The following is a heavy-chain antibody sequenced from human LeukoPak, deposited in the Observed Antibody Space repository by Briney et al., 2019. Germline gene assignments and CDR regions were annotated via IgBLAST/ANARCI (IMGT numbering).Heavy chain of an antibody. V-gene: IGHV4-59*01. CDR3: ARCYYDSSYYFDY. J-gene: IGHJ4*02. D-gene: IGHD3-22*01. CDR1: GGSISSYY. Sequence: PSETLSFTCTVSGGSISSYYWSWIRQPPGKGLEWIGYIYYSGSTNYNPSLKSRVTISVDTSKNQFSLKLSSVTAADTAVYYCARCYYDSSYYFDYWGQGTLVTVSS. CDR2: IYYSGST.